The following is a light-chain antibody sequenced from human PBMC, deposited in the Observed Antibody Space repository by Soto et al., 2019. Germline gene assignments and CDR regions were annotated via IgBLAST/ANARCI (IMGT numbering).Light chain of an antibody. CDR1: QGIRND. Sequence: DIQMTQSPSSLSASVGDRVTITCRASQGIRNDLTWYQQKLGKAPKRLITAASSLQSGVPSRFSGSGSGTEVTLTLSSLQPEDLATYYCLQHNSDPFTFGGGTKVEI. CDR3: LQHNSDPFT. CDR2: AAS. J-gene: IGKJ4*01. V-gene: IGKV1-17*01.